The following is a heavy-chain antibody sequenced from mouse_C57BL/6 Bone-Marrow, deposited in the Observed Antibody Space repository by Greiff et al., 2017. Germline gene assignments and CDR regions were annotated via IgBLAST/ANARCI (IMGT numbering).Heavy chain of an antibody. CDR2: IYPRSGNT. J-gene: IGHJ3*01. CDR3: ARAYYYGSPAWFAY. Sequence: VQLQESGAELARPGASVKLSCKASGYTFTSYGISWVKQRTGQGLEWIGEIYPRSGNTYYNEKFKGKATLTADKSSSTAYMELRSLTSEDSAVYFCARAYYYGSPAWFAYWGQGTLVTVSA. CDR1: GYTFTSYG. D-gene: IGHD1-1*01. V-gene: IGHV1-81*01.